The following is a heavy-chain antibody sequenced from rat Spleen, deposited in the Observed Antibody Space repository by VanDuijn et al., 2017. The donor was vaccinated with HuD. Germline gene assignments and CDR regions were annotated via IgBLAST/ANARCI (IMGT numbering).Heavy chain of an antibody. CDR2: IGSSGGNT. D-gene: IGHD1-9*01. CDR1: GFTLSNYL. J-gene: IGHJ2*01. CDR3: VRHGYTRYYFDY. V-gene: IGHV5-25*01. Sequence: EVELVESGGGLVQPGRSMKLSCAASGFTLSNYLMAWVRQAPTKGLEWVASIGSSGGNTYYRDSVKGRFTISRDNAKSTLYLQMDSLRSEDTATYYCVRHGYTRYYFDYWGQGVMVTVSS.